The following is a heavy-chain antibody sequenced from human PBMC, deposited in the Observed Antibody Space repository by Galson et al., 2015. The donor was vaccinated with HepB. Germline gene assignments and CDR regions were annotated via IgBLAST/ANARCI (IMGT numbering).Heavy chain of an antibody. CDR2: IWYDGSNK. CDR3: ARVRAAAGTFDY. V-gene: IGHV3-33*08. J-gene: IGHJ4*02. Sequence: SLRLSCAASGFTFSSYGMHWVRQAPGKGLEWVAVIWYDGSNKYYADSVKGRFTISRDNSKNTLYLQMNSLRAEDTAVHYCARVRAAAGTFDYWGQGTLVTVSS. D-gene: IGHD6-13*01. CDR1: GFTFSSYG.